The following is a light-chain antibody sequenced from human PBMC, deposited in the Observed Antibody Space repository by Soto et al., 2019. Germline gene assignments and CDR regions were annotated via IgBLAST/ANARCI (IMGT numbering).Light chain of an antibody. CDR2: DVS. CDR1: SSDVGGYNF. J-gene: IGLJ2*01. V-gene: IGLV2-14*01. CDR3: STSSSTHV. Sequence: QSALTQPASVSGSPGQLITISCTGTSSDVGGYNFVSWYQQHPGKAPKLLIYDVSNRPSGVSNRFSGSKSGNTASLTISGLQAEDEADYYCSTSSSTHVFGGGTQLTVL.